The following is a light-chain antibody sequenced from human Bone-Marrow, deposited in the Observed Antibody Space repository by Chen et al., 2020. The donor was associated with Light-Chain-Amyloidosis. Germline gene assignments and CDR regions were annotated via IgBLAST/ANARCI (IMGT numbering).Light chain of an antibody. Sequence: SYVLTQPSSVSVAPGQTATLACGGNNIGSTSVHWYQQTPGQSPLLVVYDDSDRPSVIPGRLSGSNSGNAATLTISRVEAGDEADYYCQVWDRSSDRPVLGGGTKLSVL. CDR1: NIGSTS. J-gene: IGLJ3*02. CDR2: DDS. V-gene: IGLV3-21*02. CDR3: QVWDRSSDRPV.